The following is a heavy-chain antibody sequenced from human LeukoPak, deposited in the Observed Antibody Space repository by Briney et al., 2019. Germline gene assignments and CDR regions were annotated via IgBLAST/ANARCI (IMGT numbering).Heavy chain of an antibody. V-gene: IGHV3-30*02. CDR2: LQFDGSSE. Sequence: PGGSLRLSCAASGFTFRTSGMHWVRQAPGKGLEWVAFLQFDGSSEYYADSVKGRFTVSRDNSRNTLFLQVNSLRADDTAVYYCARESNRTQPGAFDIWGQGTMVTVSS. J-gene: IGHJ3*02. CDR1: GFTFRTSG. D-gene: IGHD5-18*01. CDR3: ARESNRTQPGAFDI.